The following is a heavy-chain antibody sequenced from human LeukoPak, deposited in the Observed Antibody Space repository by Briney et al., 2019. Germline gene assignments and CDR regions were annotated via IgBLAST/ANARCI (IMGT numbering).Heavy chain of an antibody. CDR2: INHSGST. V-gene: IGHV4-34*01. D-gene: IGHD1-26*01. CDR3: ARDRGIVGANFYFDY. J-gene: IGHJ4*02. Sequence: SETLSLTCAVYGGSFSGYYWSWIRQPPGKGLEWIGEINHSGSTNYNPSLKSRVTISVDTSKNQFSLKLSSVTAADTAVYYCARDRGIVGANFYFDYWGQGTLVTVSS. CDR1: GGSFSGYY.